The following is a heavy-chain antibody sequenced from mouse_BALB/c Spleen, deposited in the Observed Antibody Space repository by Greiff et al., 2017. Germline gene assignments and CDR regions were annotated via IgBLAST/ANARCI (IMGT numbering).Heavy chain of an antibody. Sequence: EVKLVESGGGLVQPGGSLKLSCAASGFTFSSYTMSWVRQTPEKRLEWVAYISNGGGSTYYPDTVKGRFTISRDNAKNTLYLQMSSLKSEDTAMYYCARHYRYPMDYWGQGTSVTVSS. CDR3: ARHYRYPMDY. D-gene: IGHD2-14*01. V-gene: IGHV5-12-2*01. CDR1: GFTFSSYT. CDR2: ISNGGGST. J-gene: IGHJ4*01.